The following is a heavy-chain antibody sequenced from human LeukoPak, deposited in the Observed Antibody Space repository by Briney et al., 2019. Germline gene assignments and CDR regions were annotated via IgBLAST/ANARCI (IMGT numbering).Heavy chain of an antibody. CDR3: ARDYGADY. D-gene: IGHD4-17*01. Sequence: PGRSLRLSCAASGFTFSSYAMHWVRQAPGKGLEWVAVISYDGSNKYYADSVKGRLTISRDNSKNTLYLQMNSLRAEDTAVYYCARDYGADYWGQGTLVTVSS. V-gene: IGHV3-30*04. CDR2: ISYDGSNK. CDR1: GFTFSSYA. J-gene: IGHJ4*02.